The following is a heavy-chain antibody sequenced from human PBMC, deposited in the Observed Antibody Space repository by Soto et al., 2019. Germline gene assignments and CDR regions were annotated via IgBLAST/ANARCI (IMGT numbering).Heavy chain of an antibody. Sequence: TLSLTCTVSGGSISSYYWSWIRQPPGKGLEWIGYIYYSGSTNYNPSLKSRVTISVDTSKNQFSLKLSSVTAADTAVYYCARASSWSPYYSDYWGQGTLVTVSS. CDR3: ARASSWSPYYSDY. V-gene: IGHV4-59*01. CDR2: IYYSGST. J-gene: IGHJ4*02. CDR1: GGSISSYY. D-gene: IGHD6-13*01.